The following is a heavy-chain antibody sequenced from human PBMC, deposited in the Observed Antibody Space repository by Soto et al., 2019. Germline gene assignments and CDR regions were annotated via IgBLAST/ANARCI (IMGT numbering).Heavy chain of an antibody. CDR3: ARTGYSSGWYKAAFDI. CDR2: INHSGST. Sequence: SETLYLTCAVYGGSFSGYYWSWIRQPPGKGLEWIGEINHSGSTNYNPSLKSRVTISVDTSKNQFSLKLSSVTAADTAVYFCARTGYSSGWYKAAFDIWGQGTMVTVSS. D-gene: IGHD6-19*01. V-gene: IGHV4-34*01. CDR1: GGSFSGYY. J-gene: IGHJ3*02.